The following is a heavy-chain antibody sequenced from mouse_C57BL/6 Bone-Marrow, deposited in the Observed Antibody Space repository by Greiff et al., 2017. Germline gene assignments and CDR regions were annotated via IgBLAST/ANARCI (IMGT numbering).Heavy chain of an antibody. Sequence: EVQLEESGGGLVKPGGSLKLSCAASGFTFSSYAMSWVRQTPAKRLEWVATISDGGCYTYYPDNVKGRFTISRDNAKNNLYLQMSHLKSEETAMYYCASDGNFYWDFDVGGTGTTVTVSS. J-gene: IGHJ1*03. CDR1: GFTFSSYA. V-gene: IGHV5-4*01. D-gene: IGHD4-1*01. CDR2: ISDGGCYT. CDR3: ASDGNFYWDFDV.